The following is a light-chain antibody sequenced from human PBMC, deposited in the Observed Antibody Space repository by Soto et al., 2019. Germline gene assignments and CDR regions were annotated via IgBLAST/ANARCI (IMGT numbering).Light chain of an antibody. V-gene: IGLV2-14*01. CDR3: CSYTSSSTLYV. J-gene: IGLJ1*01. CDR1: SSDIGAYKF. Sequence: QSALTQSASVSGSPGQSITISCTGTSSDIGAYKFVSWYQQHPGKAPKLIIYEVSNRPSGVSNRFSGSKSGNTASLTISGLQAEDEADYYCCSYTSSSTLYVLGTGTKVTVL. CDR2: EVS.